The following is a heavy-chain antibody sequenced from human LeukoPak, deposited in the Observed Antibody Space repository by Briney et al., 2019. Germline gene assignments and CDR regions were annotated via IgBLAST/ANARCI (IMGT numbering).Heavy chain of an antibody. CDR3: AGDQKLVFDY. J-gene: IGHJ4*02. CDR1: GFTFSSYA. V-gene: IGHV3-30*04. D-gene: IGHD6-13*01. Sequence: GRSLRLSCAASGFTFSSYAMHWVRQAPGKGLEWVAVISYDGSNKYYADSVKGRFTISRDNSKNTLYLQMNSLRAEDTAVYYCAGDQKLVFDYWGQGTLVTVSS. CDR2: ISYDGSNK.